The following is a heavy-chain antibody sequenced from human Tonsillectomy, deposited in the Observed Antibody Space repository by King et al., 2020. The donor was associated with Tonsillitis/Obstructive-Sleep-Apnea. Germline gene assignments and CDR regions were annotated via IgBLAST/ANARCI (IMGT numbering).Heavy chain of an antibody. J-gene: IGHJ1*01. Sequence: VQLVESGGGLVQPGGSLRLSCAASGFTFSSYWMHWVRQAPGKGLVWVSRINSDGSSTSYADSVKGRFTISRDNAKNTLYLQMNSLIAEDTAVYYCARVPHCSSTSCGYFQHWGQGTLVTVSS. CDR1: GFTFSSYW. V-gene: IGHV3-74*01. D-gene: IGHD2-2*01. CDR2: INSDGSST. CDR3: ARVPHCSSTSCGYFQH.